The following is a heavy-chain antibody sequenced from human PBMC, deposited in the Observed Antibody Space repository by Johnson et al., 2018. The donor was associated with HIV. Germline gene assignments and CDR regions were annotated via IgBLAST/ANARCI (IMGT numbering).Heavy chain of an antibody. V-gene: IGHV3-23*04. J-gene: IGHJ3*02. CDR2: ISGSGGST. D-gene: IGHD3-22*01. Sequence: VQLVESGGGLVKPGGSLRLSCAASGFTFSSYAMSWVRQAPGKGLEWVSAISGSGGSTYYADSVKGRFTISRDNSKNTLYLQMNSLRAEDTAIYYCAKDLHYYDSSGFNDAFDIWGQGTMVAVSS. CDR1: GFTFSSYA. CDR3: AKDLHYYDSSGFNDAFDI.